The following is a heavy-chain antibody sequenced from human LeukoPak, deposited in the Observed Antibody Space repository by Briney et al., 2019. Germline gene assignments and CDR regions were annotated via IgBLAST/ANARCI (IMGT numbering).Heavy chain of an antibody. CDR2: ISYDGSNK. CDR1: GFTFSSYG. Sequence: GGSLRLSCAASGFTFSSYGVHWVRQAPGKGLEWVAVISYDGSNKYYADSVKGRFTISRDNSKNTLYLQMNSLRAEDTAVYYCANAMMGIAAAGPFWGQGTLVTVSS. V-gene: IGHV3-30*18. D-gene: IGHD6-13*01. J-gene: IGHJ4*02. CDR3: ANAMMGIAAAGPF.